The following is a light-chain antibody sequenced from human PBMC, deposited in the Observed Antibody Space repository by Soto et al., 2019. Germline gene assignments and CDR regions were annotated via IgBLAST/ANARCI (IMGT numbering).Light chain of an antibody. V-gene: IGKV3-20*01. J-gene: IGKJ1*01. CDR2: GAS. Sequence: EIVVTQSPGTLSLSPGKRATLSCRASQSISSSYLAWYQQRPGQAPRLLIYGASSRATGIPDRFSGSGSGTESTLTISRLECEDFAVYYCQQYGSSSWTFGQGTKVDIK. CDR1: QSISSSY. CDR3: QQYGSSSWT.